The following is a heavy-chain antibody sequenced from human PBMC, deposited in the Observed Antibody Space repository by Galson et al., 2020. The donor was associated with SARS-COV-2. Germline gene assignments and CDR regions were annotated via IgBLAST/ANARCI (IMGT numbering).Heavy chain of an antibody. J-gene: IGHJ6*03. CDR3: ARPSGGGYYYDMDV. D-gene: IGHD1-1*01. Sequence: GESLKISCAASGFTFSSYAMHWVRQAPGKGLEWVAVISYDGSNKYYADSVKGRFTISRDNSKNTLYLQMNSLRAEDTAVYYCARPSGGGYYYDMDVWGKGTTVTVSS. CDR1: GFTFSSYA. V-gene: IGHV3-30-3*01. CDR2: ISYDGSNK.